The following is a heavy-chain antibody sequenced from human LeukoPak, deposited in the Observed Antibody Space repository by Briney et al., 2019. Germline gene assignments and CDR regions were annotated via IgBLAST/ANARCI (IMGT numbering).Heavy chain of an antibody. CDR3: ARSLDIVVVPAARLYYYYYMDV. CDR1: GGTFSSYA. Sequence: GASVKVSCEASGGTFSSYAISWVRQAPGQGLEWMGGIIPIFGTANYAQKFQGRVTITTDESTSTAYMELSSLRSEDTAVYYCARSLDIVVVPAARLYYYYYMDVWGKGTTVTVSS. V-gene: IGHV1-69*05. D-gene: IGHD2-2*03. J-gene: IGHJ6*03. CDR2: IIPIFGTA.